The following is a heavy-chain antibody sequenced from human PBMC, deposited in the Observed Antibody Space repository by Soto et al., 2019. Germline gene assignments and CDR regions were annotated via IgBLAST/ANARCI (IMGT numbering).Heavy chain of an antibody. J-gene: IGHJ4*02. CDR2: IDPDDSYT. CDR3: ARLPPPTYCSGSTCSGY. CDR1: GYSFTNYW. Sequence: GQSLKISCKGSGYSFTNYWINWVRQMPGKGLEWMGRIDPDDSYTNYSPSFQGHVTISGDKSISTAYLQWSSLQASDTAIYHCARLPPPTYCSGSTCSGYWGQGTLVTVSS. V-gene: IGHV5-10-1*01. D-gene: IGHD2-15*01.